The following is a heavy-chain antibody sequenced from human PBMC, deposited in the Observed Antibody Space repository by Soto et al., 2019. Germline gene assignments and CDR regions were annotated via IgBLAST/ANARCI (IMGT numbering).Heavy chain of an antibody. D-gene: IGHD4-17*01. CDR1: GYTFTSYG. V-gene: IGHV1-18*01. J-gene: IGHJ4*02. CDR3: ARGEDYGETSDY. Sequence: QVQLMQSGAEVKKPGASVKVSCKASGYTFTSYGISWVRQAPGQGLEWMGWISAYNGNTNYAQKLQGRVTMTTDTSTSTAYMEVGGLRSGDTAGYYWARGEDYGETSDYWGQGTLVTVSS. CDR2: ISAYNGNT.